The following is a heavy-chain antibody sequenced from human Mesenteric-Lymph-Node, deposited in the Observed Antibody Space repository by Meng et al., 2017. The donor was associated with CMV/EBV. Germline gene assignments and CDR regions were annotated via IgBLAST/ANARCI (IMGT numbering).Heavy chain of an antibody. Sequence: SETLSLTCAISGDSVSSNSAAWNWIRQSPSRGLEWLGRTYYRSKWYNDYAVFVKSRIIINPDTSKNQFSLQLNSVTPEDTAVYYCAKGAGHDYADFVNCFDPWGQGTLVTVSS. CDR3: AKGAGHDYADFVNCFDP. CDR1: GDSVSSNSAA. D-gene: IGHD4-17*01. J-gene: IGHJ5*02. CDR2: TYYRSKWYN. V-gene: IGHV6-1*01.